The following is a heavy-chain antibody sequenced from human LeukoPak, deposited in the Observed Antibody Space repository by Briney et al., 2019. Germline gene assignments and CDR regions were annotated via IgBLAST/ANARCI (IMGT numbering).Heavy chain of an antibody. CDR3: ARDRPGLSYYFDY. J-gene: IGHJ4*02. V-gene: IGHV3-7*01. CDR2: IKQDGSEK. CDR1: GFTFSSYW. Sequence: GGSLRLSCAASGFTFSSYWMSWVRQAPGEGLEWVANIKQDGSEKYYVDSVKGRFTISRDNAKNSLYLQINSLRAEDTAVYYCARDRPGLSYYFDYWGQGTLVTVSS.